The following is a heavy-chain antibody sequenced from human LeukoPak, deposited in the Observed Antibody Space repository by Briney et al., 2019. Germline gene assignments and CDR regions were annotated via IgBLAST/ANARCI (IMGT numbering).Heavy chain of an antibody. D-gene: IGHD7-27*01. CDR2: IYSSGST. Sequence: SETLSLTCSVSGGSISNYFWTWIRQPRGKGLEWIGYIYSSGSTYYNPSLKSRVTISVDMSKNRFSLKLSTVTAADTAVYYCARGSNWGDYWGQGTLVTVSS. J-gene: IGHJ4*02. CDR3: ARGSNWGDY. V-gene: IGHV4-59*08. CDR1: GGSISNYF.